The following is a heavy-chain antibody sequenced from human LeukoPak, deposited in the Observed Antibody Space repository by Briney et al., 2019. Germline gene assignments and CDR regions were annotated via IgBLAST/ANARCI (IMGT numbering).Heavy chain of an antibody. CDR1: GGSISSYY. D-gene: IGHD5-24*01. V-gene: IGHV4-59*01. J-gene: IGHJ3*01. Sequence: SETLSLTCTVSGGSISSYYWSWIRQPPGKGLEWIGYIYYSGSTNYNPSLKSRVTISVDTSKNQFSLKLSSVTAADTAVYYCARDRGRWLHRDAFDVWGQGTMVTVSS. CDR2: IYYSGST. CDR3: ARDRGRWLHRDAFDV.